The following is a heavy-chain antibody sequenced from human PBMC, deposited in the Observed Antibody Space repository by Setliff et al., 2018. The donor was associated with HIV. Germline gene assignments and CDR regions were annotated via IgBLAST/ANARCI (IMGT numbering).Heavy chain of an antibody. Sequence: GGSLRLSCAASGFTFSIYWMCWVRQAPGKGLEWVANIGQDGSEKNYVDSVKGRFTISRDNAKNSMDLQMNSLRAEDTAIYYCARKLRPGHGVDVWGQGTTVTVSS. J-gene: IGHJ6*02. CDR3: ARKLRPGHGVDV. D-gene: IGHD3-10*01. V-gene: IGHV3-7*01. CDR2: IGQDGSEK. CDR1: GFTFSIYW.